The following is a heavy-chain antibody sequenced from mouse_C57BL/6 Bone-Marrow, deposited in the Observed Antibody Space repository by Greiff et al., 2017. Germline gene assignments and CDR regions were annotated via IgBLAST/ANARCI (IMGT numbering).Heavy chain of an antibody. CDR1: GYTFTSYW. CDR3: ARGGILGRFAY. V-gene: IGHV1-64*01. J-gene: IGHJ3*01. CDR2: IHPNSGST. D-gene: IGHD4-1*01. Sequence: VKLQQPGAELVKPGASVKLSCKASGYTFTSYWMHWVKQRPGQGLEWIGMIHPNSGSTNYNEKFKSKATLTVDKSSSTAYMQLSSLTSEDSAVYYCARGGILGRFAYWGQGTLVTVSA.